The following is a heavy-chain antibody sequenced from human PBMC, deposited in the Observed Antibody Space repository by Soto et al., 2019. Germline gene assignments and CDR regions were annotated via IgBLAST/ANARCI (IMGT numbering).Heavy chain of an antibody. J-gene: IGHJ3*02. D-gene: IGHD6-6*01. Sequence: ASVKVSCKASGYTFTSYGISWVRQAPGQGLEWMGWISAYNGNTNYAQKLQGRVTMTTDTSTSTAYMELRSLRSDDTAVYYCARDFRGYSSSSPAFDIWGQGTMVTVPS. CDR1: GYTFTSYG. CDR2: ISAYNGNT. V-gene: IGHV1-18*01. CDR3: ARDFRGYSSSSPAFDI.